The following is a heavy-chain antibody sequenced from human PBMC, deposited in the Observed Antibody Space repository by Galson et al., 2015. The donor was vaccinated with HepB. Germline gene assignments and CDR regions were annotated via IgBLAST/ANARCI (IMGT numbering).Heavy chain of an antibody. V-gene: IGHV3-21*01. Sequence: SLRLSCAASGFTFSTYNMIWVRQAPGKGLEWVSSISSGSDYLYYTDSAKGRFTISRDNAKNSLYLQMNGLRTEDTAVYYCTRDPPLGTPFDHWGQGTLVTVSS. CDR3: TRDPPLGTPFDH. CDR1: GFTFSTYN. J-gene: IGHJ4*02. CDR2: ISSGSDYL. D-gene: IGHD7-27*01.